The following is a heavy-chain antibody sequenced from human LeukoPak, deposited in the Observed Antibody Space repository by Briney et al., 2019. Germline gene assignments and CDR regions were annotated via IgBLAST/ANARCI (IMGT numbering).Heavy chain of an antibody. Sequence: PGGSLRLSCAASGFTFSSYWMSWVRQAPGKGLEWVANIKQDGSEKYYVDSVKGRFTISRDNAKNSLYLQMNSLRAEDTAVYYCAREVRTPQGDWFDPWGQGTLVTVSS. CDR2: IKQDGSEK. V-gene: IGHV3-7*01. CDR3: AREVRTPQGDWFDP. J-gene: IGHJ5*02. CDR1: GFTFSSYW. D-gene: IGHD3-10*01.